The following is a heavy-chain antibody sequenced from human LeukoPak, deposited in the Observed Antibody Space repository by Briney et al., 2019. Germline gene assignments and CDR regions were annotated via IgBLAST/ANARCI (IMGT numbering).Heavy chain of an antibody. CDR2: ISAYNGNT. V-gene: IGHV1-18*01. CDR3: AREGYGILTGYSRPFDY. Sequence: ASVKVSCKASGYTFTSYGISWVRQAPGQGLEWMGWISAYNGNTNYAQKLQGRVTMTTDTSTSTAYMELRSLRSDDTAVYYCAREGYGILTGYSRPFDYWGQGTLVTVSS. CDR1: GYTFTSYG. D-gene: IGHD3-9*01. J-gene: IGHJ4*02.